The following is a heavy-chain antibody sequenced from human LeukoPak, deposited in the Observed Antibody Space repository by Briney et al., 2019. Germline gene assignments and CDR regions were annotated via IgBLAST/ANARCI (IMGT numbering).Heavy chain of an antibody. J-gene: IGHJ6*02. V-gene: IGHV3-21*01. CDR1: GFTFNHYA. CDR3: ARIDPTYGMDV. Sequence: GGSLRLSCAASGFTFNHYAMSWVRQAPGKGLEWVSSISSSSSYIYYADSVKGRFTISRDNAKNSLYLQMNSLRAEDTAVYYCARIDPTYGMDVWGQGTTVTVSS. CDR2: ISSSSSYI.